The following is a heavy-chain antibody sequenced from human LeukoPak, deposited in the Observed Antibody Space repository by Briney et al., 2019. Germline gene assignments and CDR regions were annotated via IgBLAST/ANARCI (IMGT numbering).Heavy chain of an antibody. CDR3: ARLDYYDSSGYPDTDY. J-gene: IGHJ4*02. CDR2: MNPNSGNT. V-gene: IGHV1-8*01. CDR1: GYTFTSYD. Sequence: ASVKVSCKASGYTFTSYDINWVRQATGQGLEWMGWMNPNSGNTGYAQKFQGRVTMTRNTYISTAYMELSSLRSEDTAVYYCARLDYYDSSGYPDTDYWGQGTLVTVSS. D-gene: IGHD3-22*01.